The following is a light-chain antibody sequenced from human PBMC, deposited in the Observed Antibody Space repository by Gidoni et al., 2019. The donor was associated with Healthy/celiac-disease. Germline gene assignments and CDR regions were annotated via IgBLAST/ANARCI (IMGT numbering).Light chain of an antibody. CDR3: QHFGN. Sequence: EIVLTQSPGTLSLSPGQSATLSCRASQSISSSQLAWYQQKPGQAPRPLMYGASSRATGIPDRFSGSVSGTDFTLTISRLEPEDFAVYYCQHFGNFGGXTKVE. CDR2: GAS. CDR1: QSISSSQ. J-gene: IGKJ4*01. V-gene: IGKV3-20*01.